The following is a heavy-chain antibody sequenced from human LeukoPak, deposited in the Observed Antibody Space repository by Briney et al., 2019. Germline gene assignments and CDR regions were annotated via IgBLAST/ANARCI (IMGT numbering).Heavy chain of an antibody. J-gene: IGHJ5*02. D-gene: IGHD3-3*01. CDR3: AKQFWRTQRYNWFDP. V-gene: IGHV1-2*02. CDR2: INPNSGGT. CDR1: GYTFTGYY. Sequence: ASVKVSCKASGYTFTGYYMHWVRQAPGQGLEWMGWINPNSGGTNYAQKFQGRVTMTRDTSISTAYMELSRLRSDDTAVYYCAKQFWRTQRYNWFDPWGQGTLVTVSS.